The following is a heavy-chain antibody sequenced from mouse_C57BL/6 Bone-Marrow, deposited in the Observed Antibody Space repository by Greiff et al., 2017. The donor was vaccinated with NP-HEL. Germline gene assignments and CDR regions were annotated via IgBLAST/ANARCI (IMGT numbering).Heavy chain of an antibody. Sequence: EVQGVESGGGLVKPGGSLKLSCAASGFTFSSYAMSWVRQTPEKRLEWVATISDGGSYTYYPDNVKGRFTISRDNAKNNLYLQMSHLKSEDTAMYYCARVLYYYGSSYEGWYFYVWGTGTTVTVSS. CDR3: ARVLYYYGSSYEGWYFYV. CDR1: GFTFSSYA. CDR2: ISDGGSYT. D-gene: IGHD1-1*01. V-gene: IGHV5-4*01. J-gene: IGHJ1*03.